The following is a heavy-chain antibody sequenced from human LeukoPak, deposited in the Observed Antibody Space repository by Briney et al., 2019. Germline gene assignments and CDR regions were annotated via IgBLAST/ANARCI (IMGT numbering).Heavy chain of an antibody. CDR3: ARERLGYCSSTSCYELYYYYGMDV. Sequence: PSETLSLTCTVSGGSISSYYWSWIRQPAGKGLEWIGRIYTSGSTNYNPSLKSRVTMSVDTSKNQFSLKLSSVTAADTAVYYCARERLGYCSSTSCYELYYYYGMDVWGQGTTVTVSS. CDR2: IYTSGST. CDR1: GGSISSYY. D-gene: IGHD2-2*01. J-gene: IGHJ6*02. V-gene: IGHV4-4*07.